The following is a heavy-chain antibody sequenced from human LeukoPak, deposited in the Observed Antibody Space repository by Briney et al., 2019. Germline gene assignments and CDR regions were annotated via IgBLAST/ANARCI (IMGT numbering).Heavy chain of an antibody. V-gene: IGHV4-38-2*02. Sequence: SSETLSLTCTVFGYSISSGYYWGWIRQPPGKGLEWIGSIYHSGSTYYNPSLKSRVTISVDTSKNQFSLKLSSVTAADTAVYYCARSGLWYFDYWGQGTLVTVSS. CDR2: IYHSGST. D-gene: IGHD3-10*01. J-gene: IGHJ4*02. CDR3: ARSGLWYFDY. CDR1: GYSISSGYY.